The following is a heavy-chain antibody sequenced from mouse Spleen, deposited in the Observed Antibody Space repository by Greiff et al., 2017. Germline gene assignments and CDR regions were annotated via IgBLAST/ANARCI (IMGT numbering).Heavy chain of an antibody. V-gene: IGHV5-17*01. CDR1: GFTFSDYG. CDR2: ISSGSSTI. J-gene: IGHJ1*03. CDR3: ARAKATVVARWYFDV. Sequence: EVKVEESGGGLVKPGGSLKLSCAASGFTFSDYGMHWVRQAPEKGLEWVAYISSGSSTIYYADTVKGRFTISRDNAKNTLFLQMTSLRSEDTAMYYCARAKATVVARWYFDVWGTGTTVTVSS. D-gene: IGHD1-1*01.